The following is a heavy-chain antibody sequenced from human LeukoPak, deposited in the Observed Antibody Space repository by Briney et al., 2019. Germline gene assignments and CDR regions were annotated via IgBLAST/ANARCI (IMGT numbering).Heavy chain of an antibody. V-gene: IGHV4-59*01. CDR1: GGSISSYY. J-gene: IGHJ4*02. Sequence: SETLSLTCTVSGGSISSYYWSWIRQPPGKGLEWIGYIYYSGSTNYNPSLKSRVTISVDTSKNQFSLKLSSVTAADTAVYYCARAYGGNHPFDYWGRGTLVTVSS. CDR2: IYYSGST. CDR3: ARAYGGNHPFDY. D-gene: IGHD4-23*01.